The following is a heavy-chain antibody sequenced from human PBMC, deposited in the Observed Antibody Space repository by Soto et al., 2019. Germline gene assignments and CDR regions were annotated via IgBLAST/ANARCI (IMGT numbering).Heavy chain of an antibody. V-gene: IGHV4-59*08. Sequence: QVQLQESGPGLVKPSETLSLTCTVSNDSISPYYWSWIRQPPGKGLEWIGFIYYSGSTTYNPSLKSRVTISLATSKNQFSLKLTSVTAADTAIYYCASHFPPLHSGSHYFDLWGQGTLVTVSS. J-gene: IGHJ4*02. D-gene: IGHD3-10*01. CDR1: NDSISPYY. CDR3: ASHFPPLHSGSHYFDL. CDR2: IYYSGST.